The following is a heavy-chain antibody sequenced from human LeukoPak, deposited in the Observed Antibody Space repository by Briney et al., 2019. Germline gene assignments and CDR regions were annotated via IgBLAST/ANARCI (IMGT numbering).Heavy chain of an antibody. CDR3: ALDIVGPTAWHYGY. CDR2: IIPILGIA. V-gene: IGHV1-69*04. J-gene: IGHJ4*02. CDR1: GGTFSSYA. Sequence: ASVKVSCKASGGTFSSYAISWVRQAPGQGLEWMGRIIPILGIANYAQKFQGRVTITADKSTSTAYMELSRLRSDDTAVYYCALDIVGPTAWHYGYWGQGTLVTVSS. D-gene: IGHD1-26*01.